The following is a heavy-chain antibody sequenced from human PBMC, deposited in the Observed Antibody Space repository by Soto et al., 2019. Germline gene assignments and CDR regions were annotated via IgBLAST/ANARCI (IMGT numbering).Heavy chain of an antibody. CDR2: IYYIGNT. Sequence: QLQLQESGSGLVKPSETLSLTCIVSNGSISSRSSYWGWICQTPGKGLEWIGSIYYIGNTYYNPSLKSRVTISIDTSKTQFSLKMNSVTAADTAVYFCGGQDYGAKGYYENWGQGALVTVSS. CDR1: NGSISSRSSY. D-gene: IGHD4-17*01. V-gene: IGHV4-39*01. CDR3: GGQDYGAKGYYEN. J-gene: IGHJ4*02.